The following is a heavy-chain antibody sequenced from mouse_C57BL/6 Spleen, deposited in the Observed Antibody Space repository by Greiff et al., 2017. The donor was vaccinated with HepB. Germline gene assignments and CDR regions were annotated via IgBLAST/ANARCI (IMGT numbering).Heavy chain of an antibody. J-gene: IGHJ3*01. Sequence: EVQLQQSGPELVKPGASVKMSCKASGYTFTDYNMHWVKQSHGKSLEWIGYINPNNGGTSYNQKFKGKATLTVNKSASTAYMELRSLTSEDSAVFYCAREKGIYYDYDEFAYWGQRTLVTVSA. CDR1: GYTFTDYN. V-gene: IGHV1-22*01. D-gene: IGHD2-4*01. CDR3: AREKGIYYDYDEFAY. CDR2: INPNNGGT.